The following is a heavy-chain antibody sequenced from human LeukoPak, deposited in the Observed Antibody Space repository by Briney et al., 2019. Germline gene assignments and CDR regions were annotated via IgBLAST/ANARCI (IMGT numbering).Heavy chain of an antibody. J-gene: IGHJ5*02. CDR3: ARDRFTMVRGLSINWFDP. CDR1: GYTFTGYY. D-gene: IGHD3-10*01. Sequence: GASVKVSCKASGYTFTGYYMHWVRQAPGQGLEWMGWINPNSGGTNYAQKFQGRVTMTRDTSISTAYMELSRLRSDDTAVYYCARDRFTMVRGLSINWFDPWGQGTLVTVSS. CDR2: INPNSGGT. V-gene: IGHV1-2*02.